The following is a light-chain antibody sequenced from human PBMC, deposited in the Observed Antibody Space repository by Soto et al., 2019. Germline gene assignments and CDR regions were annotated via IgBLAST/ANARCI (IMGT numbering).Light chain of an antibody. CDR2: AAS. Sequence: DIQMTQSPSSLSASVGDRVTIPCRASQTISRNLNWYQQKPGKAPKLLIYAASSLQSGVPSRFSGSGSGTDFTLAMSSLQPEDFATYYCQQSDSIPITFGQGTRLEIK. J-gene: IGKJ5*01. V-gene: IGKV1-39*01. CDR3: QQSDSIPIT. CDR1: QTISRN.